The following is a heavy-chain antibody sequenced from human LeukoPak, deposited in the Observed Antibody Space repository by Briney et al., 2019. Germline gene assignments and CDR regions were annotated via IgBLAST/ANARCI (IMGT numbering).Heavy chain of an antibody. Sequence: SETLSLTCSVSGSSVSSGGYYWTWIRQPPGKGLEWIGYIYQTGSTGYNPSLKGRVTMSLDWSKNDFSLNLTSVTAADTAVYYCARELDIVATNVFDIWGQGTMVTVSS. CDR2: IYQTGST. J-gene: IGHJ3*02. CDR3: ARELDIVATNVFDI. V-gene: IGHV4-30-2*01. D-gene: IGHD5-12*01. CDR1: GSSVSSGGYY.